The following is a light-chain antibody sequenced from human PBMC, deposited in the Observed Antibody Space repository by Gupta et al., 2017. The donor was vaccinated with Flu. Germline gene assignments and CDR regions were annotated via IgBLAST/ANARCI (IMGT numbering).Light chain of an antibody. Sequence: TQSPSTLSASVGDRVSITCRASQSVSSWLAWYQQKPGKAPKLLIYKASTLGNGVPSRFSGSGSGTEFTLTISSLQPDDFATYYCQQYSTSSYAFGQGTKLDIK. CDR2: KAS. CDR1: QSVSSW. CDR3: QQYSTSSYA. J-gene: IGKJ2*01. V-gene: IGKV1-5*03.